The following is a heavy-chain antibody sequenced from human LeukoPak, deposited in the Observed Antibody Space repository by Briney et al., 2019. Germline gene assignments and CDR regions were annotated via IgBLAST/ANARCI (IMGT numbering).Heavy chain of an antibody. CDR2: LSYDGSNK. Sequence: GGSLRLSCAASGFTFSGYGIHWVRQAPGKGLEWVAFLSYDGSNKFYADSVKGRFTISRGNSKNTLHLQMNSLKDEDTAVYYCARGLYKNGWYYFDYWGQGTLVTVSS. V-gene: IGHV3-33*01. CDR3: ARGLYKNGWYYFDY. J-gene: IGHJ4*02. CDR1: GFTFSGYG. D-gene: IGHD6-19*01.